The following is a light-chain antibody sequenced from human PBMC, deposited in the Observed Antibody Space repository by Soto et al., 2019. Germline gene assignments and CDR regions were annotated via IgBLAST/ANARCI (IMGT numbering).Light chain of an antibody. J-gene: IGLJ1*01. Sequence: QSALAQPSSVSGSPGQSITISCTGTSIDVGGYNYVSWYQHHPGKGPKLIIYEVSNRPSGVSDRFSGSKSGNKASLIISNLEAEDESDYYCGSYTSTDTPFVFGTGTKVTVL. V-gene: IGLV2-14*01. CDR1: SIDVGGYNY. CDR2: EVS. CDR3: GSYTSTDTPFV.